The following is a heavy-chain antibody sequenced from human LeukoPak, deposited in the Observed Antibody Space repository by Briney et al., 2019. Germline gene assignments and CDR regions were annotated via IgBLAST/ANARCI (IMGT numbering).Heavy chain of an antibody. Sequence: PGGSLRLSCAASGFTFSAYSMIWVRQAPGKGLEWVSYIMRSGNSIYYADSVKGRFTISRDNSKNTLYLQMNSLRAEDTAVYYCARGAAVAVEAPSYWGQGTLVTVSS. D-gene: IGHD6-19*01. CDR1: GFTFSAYS. CDR2: IMRSGNSI. J-gene: IGHJ4*02. V-gene: IGHV3-48*01. CDR3: ARGAAVAVEAPSY.